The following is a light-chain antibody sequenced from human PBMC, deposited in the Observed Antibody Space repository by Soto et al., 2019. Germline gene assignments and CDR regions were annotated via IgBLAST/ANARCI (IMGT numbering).Light chain of an antibody. Sequence: EIVLTQSPATLSLSPGERATLSCRASQSVSSYLAWYQQKPGQAPRLLIYDASNRATGIPARFSGSGSGTHFNLTISSLEPEDFAVSYYQQRSNWPPYTFGQGTKLEIK. J-gene: IGKJ2*01. CDR2: DAS. V-gene: IGKV3-11*01. CDR3: QQRSNWPPYT. CDR1: QSVSSY.